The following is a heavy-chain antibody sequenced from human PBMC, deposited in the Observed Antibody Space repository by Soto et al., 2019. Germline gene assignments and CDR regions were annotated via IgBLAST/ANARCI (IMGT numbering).Heavy chain of an antibody. CDR2: INPRGDNT. CDR1: AHTLTTYY. V-gene: IGHV1-46*01. Sequence: ASVKVSCKASAHTLTTYYIHWVRQAPGQGFEWMGVINPRGDNTNYAQKFQGRVTMTRDTSTSTVYMELSSLISEDTAVYYCARGPVAGRRFDFWGQGTPVTVSS. J-gene: IGHJ5*01. D-gene: IGHD6-19*01. CDR3: ARGPVAGRRFDF.